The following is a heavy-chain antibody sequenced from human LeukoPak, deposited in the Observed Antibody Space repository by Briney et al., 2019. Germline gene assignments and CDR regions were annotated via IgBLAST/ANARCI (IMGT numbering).Heavy chain of an antibody. CDR2: IDNGGKT. J-gene: IGHJ4*02. V-gene: IGHV3-53*01. CDR3: AGDKTTSGYYEFDY. D-gene: IGHD3-22*01. CDR1: GFTFSNYA. Sequence: GGSLRLSCAASGFTFSNYAMSWVRQAPGKGLECVSVIDNGGKTYYGDSVKGRFTISRDNSKNTVYLQMNSLRAEDTAVYYCAGDKTTSGYYEFDYWGQGTLVTVSS.